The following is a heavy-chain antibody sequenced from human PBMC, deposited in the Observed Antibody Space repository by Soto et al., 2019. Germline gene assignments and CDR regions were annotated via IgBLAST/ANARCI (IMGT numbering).Heavy chain of an antibody. D-gene: IGHD2-15*01. CDR1: DGSFSGYY. CDR3: VRVSCGGGSCYLTSPYHYYVFDV. Sequence: QVQLEQWGAGLLKPSETLSLTCAVYDGSFSGYYWSWVRLSPGKGLEWIGEISHSGNTNYSPSLKSRVTISLDTSKNHFSLNLRSVTAADTGVYYFVRVSCGGGSCYLTSPYHYYVFDVWGQGTTVTVSS. V-gene: IGHV4-34*02. J-gene: IGHJ6*02. CDR2: ISHSGNT.